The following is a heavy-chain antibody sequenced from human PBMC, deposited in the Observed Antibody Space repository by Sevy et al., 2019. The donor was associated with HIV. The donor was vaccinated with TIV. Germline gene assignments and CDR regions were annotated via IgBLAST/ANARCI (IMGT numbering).Heavy chain of an antibody. Sequence: GGSLRLSCAASGFIFSSYAMHWVRQAPGKGLEWVAVISYDGSNKYYADSVKGRFTISRDNSKNTLYLQMNSLRAEDTAVYYCARDFAAAGTYYFDYWGQGSLVTVSS. D-gene: IGHD6-13*01. CDR2: ISYDGSNK. CDR3: ARDFAAAGTYYFDY. J-gene: IGHJ4*02. CDR1: GFIFSSYA. V-gene: IGHV3-30-3*01.